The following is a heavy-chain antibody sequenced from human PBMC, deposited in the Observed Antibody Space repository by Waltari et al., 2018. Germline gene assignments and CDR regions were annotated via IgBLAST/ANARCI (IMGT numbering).Heavy chain of an antibody. CDR2: ISGSGGST. J-gene: IGHJ1*01. D-gene: IGHD2-15*01. CDR1: GFTFSSYA. V-gene: IGHV3-23*04. CDR3: AKEMGVVASSLEDFQH. Sequence: EVQLVESGGGFVKPGGSLRLSCAASGFTFSSYAMSWVRQAPGKGLEWVSAISGSGGSTYYADSVKGLFTISRDNSKNTLELQMNSLRAEDTAVYYCAKEMGVVASSLEDFQHWGQGTLVTVSS.